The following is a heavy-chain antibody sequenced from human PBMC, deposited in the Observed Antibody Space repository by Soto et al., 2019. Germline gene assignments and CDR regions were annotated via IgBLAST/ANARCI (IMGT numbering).Heavy chain of an antibody. Sequence: GGSLRLSCAASGFTFSSYAMSWVRQAPGKGLEWVLGISGSGVSTYYADSVKGRFTISRDNSKNALYLQMNTLRAEDTAVYYCAGKTIFGVVINFYWGQGTLVTVSS. J-gene: IGHJ4*02. CDR3: AGKTIFGVVINFY. V-gene: IGHV3-23*01. CDR1: GFTFSSYA. D-gene: IGHD3-3*01. CDR2: ISGSGVST.